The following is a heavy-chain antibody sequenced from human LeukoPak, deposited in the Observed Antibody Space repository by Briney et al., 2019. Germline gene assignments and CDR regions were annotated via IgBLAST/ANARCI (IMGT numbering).Heavy chain of an antibody. D-gene: IGHD2-2*01. CDR1: GYTFTGYY. CDR3: AREWIPTRHGVPVRNAFDI. J-gene: IGHJ3*02. CDR2: INPNSGGA. Sequence: ASVKVSCKASGYTFTGYYMHWVRQAPGQGLEWMGRINPNSGGANYAQKFQGRVTMTGDTSISTAYMELSRLRSDDTAVYYCAREWIPTRHGVPVRNAFDIWGQGTMVTVSS. V-gene: IGHV1-2*06.